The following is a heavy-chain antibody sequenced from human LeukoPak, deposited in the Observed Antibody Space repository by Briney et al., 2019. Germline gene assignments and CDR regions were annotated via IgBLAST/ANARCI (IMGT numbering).Heavy chain of an antibody. V-gene: IGHV3-11*04. D-gene: IGHD3-16*02. CDR3: ARDLDDYVWGSYRSDYYYMDV. CDR1: GFTFSDYY. J-gene: IGHJ6*03. Sequence: GGSLRLXCAASGFTFSDYYMSWIRQAPGKGLEWVSYISSSGSTIYYADSEKGRFTISRDNAKNSLYLQMNSLRAEDTAVYYCARDLDDYVWGSYRSDYYYMDVWGKGTTVTVSS. CDR2: ISSSGSTI.